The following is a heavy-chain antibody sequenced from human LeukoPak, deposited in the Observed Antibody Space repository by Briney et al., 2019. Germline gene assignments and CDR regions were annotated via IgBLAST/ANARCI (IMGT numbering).Heavy chain of an antibody. Sequence: ASVKVSCKASGGTFSSYAISWVRQAPGQGLEWMGRIIPIFGTANYAQKFQGRVTITTDESTSTAYMELSSLRSEDTAVYYCATPPDFWSGYYKDYWGQGTLVTVSS. CDR1: GGTFSSYA. V-gene: IGHV1-69*05. CDR2: IIPIFGTA. D-gene: IGHD3-3*01. CDR3: ATPPDFWSGYYKDY. J-gene: IGHJ4*02.